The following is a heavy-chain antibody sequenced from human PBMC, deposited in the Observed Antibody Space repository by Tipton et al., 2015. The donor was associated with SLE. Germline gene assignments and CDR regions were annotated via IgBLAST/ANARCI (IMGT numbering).Heavy chain of an antibody. V-gene: IGHV4-59*01. CDR2: VYYTGTT. D-gene: IGHD3-22*01. CDR1: GGSITGYH. Sequence: TLSLTCTVSGGSITGYHWSWIRQPPGKGLEWIGYVYYTGTTNYDPSLRSRVTMSADTSRNQFSLRLRSVTTADTAVYYCARAGYDATGYFMNYFDYWGQGALVTVSS. CDR3: ARAGYDATGYFMNYFDY. J-gene: IGHJ4*02.